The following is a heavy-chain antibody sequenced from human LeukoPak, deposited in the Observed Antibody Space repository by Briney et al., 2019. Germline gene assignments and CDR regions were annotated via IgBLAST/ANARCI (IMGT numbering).Heavy chain of an antibody. CDR3: ARDLGAAPCMDV. CDR2: ISWNSGSI. J-gene: IGHJ6*03. CDR1: GFTFDDYA. Sequence: RTGGSLRLSCAASGFTFDDYAMHWVRQAPGKGLEWVSGISWNSGSIGYADSVKGRFTISRDNAKNSLYLQMNSLRAEDTAVYYCARDLGAAPCMDVWGKGTTVTVSS. D-gene: IGHD3-16*01. V-gene: IGHV3-9*01.